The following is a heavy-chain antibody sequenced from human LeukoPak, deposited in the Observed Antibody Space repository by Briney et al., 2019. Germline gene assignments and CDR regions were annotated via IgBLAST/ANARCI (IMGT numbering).Heavy chain of an antibody. Sequence: PSETLSLTCTVSGGSIDYYYWSWIRQSPGKGLDWIGYIYYSGSTNYKPYFKSRVTMSVDTSKNQFSLKLSSVTAADTAVYYCARVYSSGYYFDYWGQGTLVTVSS. D-gene: IGHD3-22*01. V-gene: IGHV4-59*08. CDR2: IYYSGST. CDR1: GGSIDYYY. CDR3: ARVYSSGYYFDY. J-gene: IGHJ4*02.